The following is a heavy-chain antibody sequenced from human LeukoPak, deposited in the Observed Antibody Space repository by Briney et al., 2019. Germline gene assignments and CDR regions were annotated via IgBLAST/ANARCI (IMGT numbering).Heavy chain of an antibody. J-gene: IGHJ6*03. CDR2: IYYSGST. Sequence: SETLSLTCTVSGGSISSHYWSWIRQPPGKGLEWIGYIYYSGSTNYNPSLKSRVTISVDTSKNQFSLKLSSVTAADTAVYYCARGAAFYGRYYYYYMDVWGKGTTVTVSS. CDR3: ARGAAFYGRYYYYYMDV. CDR1: GGSISSHY. V-gene: IGHV4-59*11. D-gene: IGHD4-17*01.